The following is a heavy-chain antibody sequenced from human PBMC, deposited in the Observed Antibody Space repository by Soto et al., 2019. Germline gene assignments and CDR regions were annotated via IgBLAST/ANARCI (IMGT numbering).Heavy chain of an antibody. V-gene: IGHV1-8*01. CDR2: MNPNSGNT. D-gene: IGHD2-2*01. J-gene: IGHJ5*02. CDR1: GYTFTSYD. CDR3: ARRDCISTSCYHNWFDP. Sequence: ASVKVSCKASGYTFTSYDINWVRQATGQGLEWMGWMNPNSGNTGYAQKFQGRVTMTRNTSISTAYMELSSLRSEDTAVYYCARRDCISTSCYHNWFDPWGQGALVTVSS.